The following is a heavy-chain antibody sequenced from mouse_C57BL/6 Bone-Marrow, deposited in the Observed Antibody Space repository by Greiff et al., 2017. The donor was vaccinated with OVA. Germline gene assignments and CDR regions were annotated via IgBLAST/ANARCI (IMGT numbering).Heavy chain of an antibody. V-gene: IGHV1-53*01. J-gene: IGHJ2*01. D-gene: IGHD3-2*02. Sequence: QVQLQQPGTELVKPGASVKLSCKASGYTFTSYWRNWVKQRPGQGLEWMGNINPSNGGTNYNEKFKSKATLTVDKSSSTAYMQLSSLTSEDSAVYYCARDSSGPYYFDYWGQGTTLTVSS. CDR3: ARDSSGPYYFDY. CDR1: GYTFTSYW. CDR2: INPSNGGT.